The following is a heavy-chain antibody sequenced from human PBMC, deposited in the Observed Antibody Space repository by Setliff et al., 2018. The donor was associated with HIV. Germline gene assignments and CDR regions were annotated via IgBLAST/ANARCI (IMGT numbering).Heavy chain of an antibody. J-gene: IGHJ5*02. Sequence: GGSLRLSCAASGFVFSDFRMSWARQAPGKGLEWVANIDEDGNKKYYVGSVKGRFTISRDNSQNTLYLQMNGLRAEDTAVYYCARGLERTNPLFGVISMWFDPWGQGTLVTVSS. V-gene: IGHV3-7*03. CDR2: IDEDGNKK. CDR1: GFVFSDFR. D-gene: IGHD3-10*01. CDR3: ARGLERTNPLFGVISMWFDP.